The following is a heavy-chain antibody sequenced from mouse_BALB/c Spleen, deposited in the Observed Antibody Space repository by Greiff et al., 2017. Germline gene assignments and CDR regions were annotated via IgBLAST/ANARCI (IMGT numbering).Heavy chain of an antibody. Sequence: EVHLVESGGGLVKPGGSLKLSCAASGFTFSSYAMSWVRQTPEKRLEWVASISSGGSTYYPDSVKGRFTISRDNARNILYLQMSSLRSEDTAMYYCARGGYDYDWYFDVWGAGTTVTVSS. CDR2: ISSGGST. CDR1: GFTFSSYA. D-gene: IGHD2-4*01. CDR3: ARGGYDYDWYFDV. V-gene: IGHV5-6-5*01. J-gene: IGHJ1*01.